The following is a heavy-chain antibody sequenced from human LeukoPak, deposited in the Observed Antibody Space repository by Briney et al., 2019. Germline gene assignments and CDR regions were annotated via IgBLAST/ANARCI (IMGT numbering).Heavy chain of an antibody. Sequence: GGSLRLSCVAPGSTFSIFGMHGVRQAPGKGLDWVAFVKYDGISEFYTDSVKGRFRISRDDSQSTVYLQMNSLNPEDTAVYYGARDSRHFVVVSGMTDDYMDVWGKGATVTISS. CDR1: GSTFSIFG. CDR3: ARDSRHFVVVSGMTDDYMDV. V-gene: IGHV3-30*02. J-gene: IGHJ6*03. CDR2: VKYDGISE. D-gene: IGHD2-21*01.